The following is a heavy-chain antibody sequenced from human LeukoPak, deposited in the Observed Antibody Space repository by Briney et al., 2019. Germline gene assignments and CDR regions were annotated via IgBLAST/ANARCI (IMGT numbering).Heavy chain of an antibody. V-gene: IGHV3-74*01. D-gene: IGHD3-22*01. CDR3: ARDYYDSSGYYWFDP. CDR2: INSDVSST. CDR1: GFTFSSYW. Sequence: GGSLRLSCAASGFTFSSYWMHWVRQAPGKGLVWVSRINSDVSSTSYADSVKGRFTISRDNAKNTLYLQMNSLRAEDTAVYYCARDYYDSSGYYWFDPWGQGTLVTVSS. J-gene: IGHJ5*02.